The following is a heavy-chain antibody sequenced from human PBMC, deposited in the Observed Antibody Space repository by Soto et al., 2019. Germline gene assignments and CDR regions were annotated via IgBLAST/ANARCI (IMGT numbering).Heavy chain of an antibody. Sequence: EVQLLESGGGLVQPGGSLRLSCEASGFTFSRYGMTWVRQAPGKGLEWVSFSSATGAGTYYADSVKGRFTISRDNSKNTLYLQMTSLRADDTAVYYCAKDRRAGGNYGFYSDFWGQGALVIVSS. V-gene: IGHV3-23*01. J-gene: IGHJ4*02. D-gene: IGHD1-7*01. CDR1: GFTFSRYG. CDR2: SSATGAGT. CDR3: AKDRRAGGNYGFYSDF.